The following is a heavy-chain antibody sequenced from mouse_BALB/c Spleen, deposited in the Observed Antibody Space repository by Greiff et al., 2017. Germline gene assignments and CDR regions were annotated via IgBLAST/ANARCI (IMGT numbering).Heavy chain of an antibody. CDR2: ISSGGSYT. D-gene: IGHD4-1*01. J-gene: IGHJ1*01. CDR3: ARDWDGYFDV. CDR1: GFTFSSYA. V-gene: IGHV5-9-4*01. Sequence: EVKVEESGGGLVKPGGSLKLSCAASGFTFSSYAMSWVRQSPEKRLEWVAEISSGGSYTYYPDTVTGRFTISRDNAKNTLYLEMSSLRSEDTAMYYCARDWDGYFDVWGAGTTVTVSS.